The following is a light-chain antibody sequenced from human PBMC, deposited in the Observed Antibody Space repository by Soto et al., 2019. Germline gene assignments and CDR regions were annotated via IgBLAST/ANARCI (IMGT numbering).Light chain of an antibody. CDR2: DAS. V-gene: IGKV1-5*01. CDR1: QTISVY. CDR3: QQYNSYSGT. J-gene: IGKJ1*01. Sequence: DIQMTQSPSSLSASVGDTVIITCRASQTISVYLNWYQQIAGKAPKLLIYDASSLESGVPSRFSGSGSGTEFTLTISRLQPDDFATYYCQQYNSYSGTFGQGTKVDIK.